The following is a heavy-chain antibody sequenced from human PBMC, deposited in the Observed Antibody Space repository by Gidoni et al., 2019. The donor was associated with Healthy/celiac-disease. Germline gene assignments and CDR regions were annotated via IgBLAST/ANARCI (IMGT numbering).Heavy chain of an antibody. J-gene: IGHJ4*02. CDR2: ISAYNGNT. D-gene: IGHD3-22*01. CDR1: GSTFTSYG. V-gene: IGHV1-18*01. CDR3: ARDRADYYDSSGYDY. Sequence: QVQLLQPGAEVKNPGASVKFSCKASGSTFTSYGISWVRQAPGQGLEWMGWISAYNGNTNYAQKLQGRVTMTTDTSTSTAYMELRSLRSDDTAVYYCARDRADYYDSSGYDYWGQGTLVTVSS.